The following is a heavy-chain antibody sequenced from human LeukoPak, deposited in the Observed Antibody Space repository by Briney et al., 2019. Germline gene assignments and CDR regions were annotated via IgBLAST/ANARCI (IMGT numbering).Heavy chain of an antibody. Sequence: SVKVSCKASGYTFTSYGISWVRQAPGQGLEWMGRIIPILGIANYAQKFQGRVTITADKSTSTAYMELSSLRSEDTAVYYCASPTPVVPAAMWGYYGMDVWGQGTTVTVSS. D-gene: IGHD2-2*01. CDR3: ASPTPVVPAAMWGYYGMDV. CDR1: GYTFTSYG. J-gene: IGHJ6*02. CDR2: IIPILGIA. V-gene: IGHV1-69*04.